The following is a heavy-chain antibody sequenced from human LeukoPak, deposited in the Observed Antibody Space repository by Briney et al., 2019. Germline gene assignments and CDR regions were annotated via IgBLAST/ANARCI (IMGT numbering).Heavy chain of an antibody. CDR1: GFSFTVTC. J-gene: IGHJ4*02. V-gene: IGHV3-15*01. CDR3: TSLRGFYY. Sequence: GGSLRLSCAAYGFSFTVTCMTWVRQAPGKGLEWVGRIKSMTDGGTTDYSPPVKGRFTISRDDSTNTVYLQMNRLKIEDTAVYFCTSLRGFYYRGQGTLVTVSS. CDR2: IKSMTDGGTT.